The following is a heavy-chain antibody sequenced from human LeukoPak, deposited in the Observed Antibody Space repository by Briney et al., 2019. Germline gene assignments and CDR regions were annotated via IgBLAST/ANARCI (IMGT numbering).Heavy chain of an antibody. J-gene: IGHJ4*02. CDR2: ISSSGTTI. V-gene: IGHV3-48*03. CDR3: AREYYYDSSGYALPGLDY. Sequence: GGSLRLSCAASGFTFSSYEMNWVRQAPGKGLEWVSYISSSGTTIYYADSVKGRFTISRDNAKNSLYLQMNSLRAEDTAVYYCAREYYYDSSGYALPGLDYWGQGTLVTVSS. D-gene: IGHD3-22*01. CDR1: GFTFSSYE.